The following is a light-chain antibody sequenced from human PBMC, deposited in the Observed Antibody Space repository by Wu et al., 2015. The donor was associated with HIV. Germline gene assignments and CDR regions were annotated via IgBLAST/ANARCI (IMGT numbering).Light chain of an antibody. Sequence: EIVLTQSPGTLSLSPGERATVSCWANQSIINNHLAWYQQKPGQAPRLLIYGASSRATGIPDRFSGSGSGTDFTLTISRLEPEDFAVYYCQQYGTSRTFGPGAKVEAK. CDR3: QQYGTSRT. V-gene: IGKV3-20*01. CDR2: GAS. J-gene: IGKJ1*01. CDR1: QSIINNH.